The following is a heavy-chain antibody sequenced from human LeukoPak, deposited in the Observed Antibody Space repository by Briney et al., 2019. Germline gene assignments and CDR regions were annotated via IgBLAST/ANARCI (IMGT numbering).Heavy chain of an antibody. D-gene: IGHD2-2*01. CDR2: IYYTGGT. V-gene: IGHV4-39*01. Sequence: SETLSLTCIVCGGSISGTTYYWGWIRQPPGKELEWIGSIYYTGGTYYNPSLKTRVTISLDTSKNQFSLNLTSVTAADTAVYYCARHPNQPSNTRGTLFDPWGQGTLVTVSS. CDR1: GGSISGTTYY. J-gene: IGHJ5*02. CDR3: ARHPNQPSNTRGTLFDP.